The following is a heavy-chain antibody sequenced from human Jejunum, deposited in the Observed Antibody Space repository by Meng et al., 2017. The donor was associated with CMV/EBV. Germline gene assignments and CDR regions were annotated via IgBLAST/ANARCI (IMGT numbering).Heavy chain of an antibody. D-gene: IGHD6-13*01. Sequence: RESGPGLVKPSETLSLTCLVFGGSISGYYWNWIRQPAGKGLEWIGRVYMSGSTNYNPSLRNRVAMSVDTSKTQFSLRLTSVTAADTAVYYCARDRMAAPGTFEYWGQGTLVTVSS. CDR2: VYMSGST. V-gene: IGHV4-4*07. CDR3: ARDRMAAPGTFEY. J-gene: IGHJ4*02. CDR1: GGSISGYY.